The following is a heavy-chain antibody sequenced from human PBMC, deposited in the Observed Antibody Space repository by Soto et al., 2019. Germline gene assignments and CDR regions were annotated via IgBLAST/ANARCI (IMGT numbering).Heavy chain of an antibody. CDR3: VRESAASGPNWFDT. CDR2: IYHSGST. Sequence: SETLSLPCTFFGGSFTNGLSCWNWIRQSPGKGLEWIAYIYHSGSTYYNPSLRSRVTISVDRSENQFSLKLSSVTAADTAVYHCVRESAASGPNWFDTWGPGTLVTVSS. V-gene: IGHV4-30-2*06. D-gene: IGHD6-13*01. CDR1: GGSFTNGLSC. J-gene: IGHJ5*02.